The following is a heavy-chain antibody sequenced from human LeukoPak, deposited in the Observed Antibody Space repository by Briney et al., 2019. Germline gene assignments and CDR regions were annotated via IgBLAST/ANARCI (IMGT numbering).Heavy chain of an antibody. V-gene: IGHV1-46*01. CDR1: GYTFTSYY. CDR2: NSPSGSGT. D-gene: IGHD3-10*01. CDR3: ARDKSRTYGSADAFDI. Sequence: ASVKVSCKASGYTFTSYYLHWVRQAPGQGLEWMGINSPSGSGTTYAQKFQGRVTMTRDTSISTAYMELSRLRSDDTAVYYCARDKSRTYGSADAFDIWGQGTMVTVSS. J-gene: IGHJ3*02.